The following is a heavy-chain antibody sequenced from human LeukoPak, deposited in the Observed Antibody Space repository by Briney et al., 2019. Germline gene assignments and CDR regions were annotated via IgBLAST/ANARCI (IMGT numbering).Heavy chain of an antibody. J-gene: IGHJ4*02. V-gene: IGHV2-70*11. CDR1: GVSISPYY. D-gene: IGHD3-10*01. CDR3: AGTMVRGVITIDY. Sequence: TLSLTCKVFGVSISPYYWSFIRQPPGKALEWLARIDWDDDKYYSTSLKTRLTISKDTSKNQVVLTMTNMDPVDTDTYYCAGTMVRGVITIDYWGQGTLVTVSS. CDR2: IDWDDDK.